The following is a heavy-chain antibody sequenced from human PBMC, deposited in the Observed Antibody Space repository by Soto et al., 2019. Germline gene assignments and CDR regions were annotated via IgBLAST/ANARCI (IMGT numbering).Heavy chain of an antibody. CDR2: IWYDGSNK. CDR1: VFTFSSYG. Sequence: GGSLRLSGAASVFTFSSYGMHWVRQAPGKGLEWVAVIWYDGSNKYYADSVKGRFTISRDNSKNTLYLQMNSLRAEDTAVYYCARSSGYYYYGMDIWGQGTTVTVSS. J-gene: IGHJ6*02. D-gene: IGHD6-6*01. CDR3: ARSSGYYYYGMDI. V-gene: IGHV3-33*01.